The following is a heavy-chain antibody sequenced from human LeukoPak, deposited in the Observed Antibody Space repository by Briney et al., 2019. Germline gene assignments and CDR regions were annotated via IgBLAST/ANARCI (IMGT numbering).Heavy chain of an antibody. CDR1: GFTFSSYG. D-gene: IGHD5-18*01. V-gene: IGHV3-30*18. CDR2: ISYDGSNK. J-gene: IGHJ5*02. Sequence: SGGSLRLSCAASGFTFSSYGMHWVRQAPGKGLEWVAVISYDGSNKYYADSVKGRFTISRDNSKNTLYLQMNSLRAEDTAVYYCAKDQGYSYGYGGFDPWGQGTLVTVSS. CDR3: AKDQGYSYGYGGFDP.